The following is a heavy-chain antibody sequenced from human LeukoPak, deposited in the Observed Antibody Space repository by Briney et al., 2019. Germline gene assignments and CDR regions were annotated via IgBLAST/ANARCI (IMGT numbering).Heavy chain of an antibody. CDR3: AREYSGYDGGDYDSSGSTGWFDP. CDR2: IYYSGST. Sequence: PSETLSLTCTVSGGSISSYYWSWIRQPPGKGLEWIGYIYYSGSTNYNPSLKSRVTISVDTSKNQFSLKLSSVTAADTAVYYCAREYSGYDGGDYDSSGSTGWFDPWGQGTLVTVSS. V-gene: IGHV4-59*01. J-gene: IGHJ5*02. CDR1: GGSISSYY. D-gene: IGHD3-22*01.